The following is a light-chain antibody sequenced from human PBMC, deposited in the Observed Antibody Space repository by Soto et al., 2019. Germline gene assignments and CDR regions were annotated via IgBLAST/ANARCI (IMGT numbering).Light chain of an antibody. V-gene: IGKV3-15*01. Sequence: EIVMTQSPVSLSVSPGERATLSCRASQSVSSNLAWFQQKPGQAPRILIYGASIMATGIPARFSGSGSGTEFTLTINGLQSEDFAVYYCQQYNSWPLTFGGGTKVEIK. CDR3: QQYNSWPLT. J-gene: IGKJ4*01. CDR1: QSVSSN. CDR2: GAS.